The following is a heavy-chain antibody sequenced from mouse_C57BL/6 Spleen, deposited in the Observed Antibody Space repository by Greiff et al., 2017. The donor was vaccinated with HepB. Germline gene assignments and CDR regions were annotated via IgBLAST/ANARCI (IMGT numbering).Heavy chain of an antibody. J-gene: IGHJ2*01. D-gene: IGHD3-3*01. Sequence: VQLQESGPELVKPGASVKISCKASGYAFSSSWMNWVKQRPGKGLEWIGRIYPGDGDTNYNGKFKDKATLTADKSSSTAYMQLSSLTSEDSAVYFCARQGRDWGQGTTLTVSS. V-gene: IGHV1-82*01. CDR1: GYAFSSSW. CDR2: IYPGDGDT. CDR3: ARQGRD.